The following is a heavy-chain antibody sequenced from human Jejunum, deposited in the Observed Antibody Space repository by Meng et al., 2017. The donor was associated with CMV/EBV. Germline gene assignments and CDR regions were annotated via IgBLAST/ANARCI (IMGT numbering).Heavy chain of an antibody. CDR3: TTDEGGAGFDFDY. V-gene: IGHV3-15*01. CDR2: VTSKIDGGTI. J-gene: IGHJ4*02. CDR1: FTFMDAW. Sequence: FTFMDAWITCVRQAPGKGLEWVGRVTSKIDGGTIDYAAPVKGRFTISRDDSKNTLTMQMNSLNTDDTGVYYCTTDEGGAGFDFDYWGQGTRVTVSS. D-gene: IGHD4/OR15-4a*01.